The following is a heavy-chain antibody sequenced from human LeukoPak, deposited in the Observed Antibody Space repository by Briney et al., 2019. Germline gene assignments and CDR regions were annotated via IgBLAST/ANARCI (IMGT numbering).Heavy chain of an antibody. CDR1: GYTFTGCY. Sequence: GASVKVSCKASGYTFTGCYMHWVRQAPGQGLEWMGWINPNSGGTNYAQKFQGRVTMTRDTSISTAYMELSRLRSDDTAVYYCARVDTVTTLVDYWGQGTLVTVSS. D-gene: IGHD4-11*01. V-gene: IGHV1-2*02. J-gene: IGHJ4*02. CDR2: INPNSGGT. CDR3: ARVDTVTTLVDY.